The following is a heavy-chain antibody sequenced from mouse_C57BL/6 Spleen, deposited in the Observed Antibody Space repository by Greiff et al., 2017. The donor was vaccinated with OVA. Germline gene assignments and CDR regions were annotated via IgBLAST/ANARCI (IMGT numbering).Heavy chain of an antibody. D-gene: IGHD1-1*01. J-gene: IGHJ1*03. CDR1: GYTFTDYN. Sequence: EVQLQQSGPELVKPGASVKIPCKASGYTFTDYNMDWVKQSHGKSLEWIGDINPNNGGTIYNQKFKGKATLTVDKSSSTAYMELRSLTSEDTAVYYCARGGATVVAENWYFDVWGTGTTVTVSS. V-gene: IGHV1-18*01. CDR3: ARGGATVVAENWYFDV. CDR2: INPNNGGT.